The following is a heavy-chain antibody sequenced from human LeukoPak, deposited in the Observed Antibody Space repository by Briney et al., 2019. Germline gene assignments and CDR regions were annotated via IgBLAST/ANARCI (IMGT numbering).Heavy chain of an antibody. Sequence: PGRSLRLSCAASRFTFSSYGMHWVRQAPGKGLEWVAVIWYDGSNKYYADSVKGRFTISRDNSKNTLYLQMNSLRAEDTAVYYCAKEDRIVGATLFDYWGQGTLVTVSS. CDR3: AKEDRIVGATLFDY. CDR1: RFTFSSYG. CDR2: IWYDGSNK. V-gene: IGHV3-33*06. D-gene: IGHD1-26*01. J-gene: IGHJ4*02.